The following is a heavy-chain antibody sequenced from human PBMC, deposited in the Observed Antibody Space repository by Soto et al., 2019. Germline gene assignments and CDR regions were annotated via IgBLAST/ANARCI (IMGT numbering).Heavy chain of an antibody. CDR2: MSQGGTT. CDR1: GVSIANFV. V-gene: IGHV4-59*08. D-gene: IGHD6-19*01. Sequence: QVQLQESGPGLVKPSETLSLTCTVSGVSIANFVWIWIRQPPVKVLEWIGYMSQGGTTTYNPSLKGRATISVATSKKQLALKLTSVTDADTAMYYCARDRGGITVAANPLGEWFDPWGAGTLVTVSS. CDR3: ARDRGGITVAANPLGEWFDP. J-gene: IGHJ5*02.